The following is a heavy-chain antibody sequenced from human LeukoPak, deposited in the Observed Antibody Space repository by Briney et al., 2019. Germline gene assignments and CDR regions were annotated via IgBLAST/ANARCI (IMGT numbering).Heavy chain of an antibody. Sequence: GGSLRLSCEVSGFTFSDHYMSWVRQAPGTGLEWVGRIKSKTGGGTTDYAAPVKGRFTISRDDSKNTLFLQMNSLKTEDTAVYYCTTDSLGLYYYDSSGYCFDYWGQGTLVTVSA. CDR1: GFTFSDHY. CDR2: IKSKTGGGTT. D-gene: IGHD3-22*01. CDR3: TTDSLGLYYYDSSGYCFDY. J-gene: IGHJ4*02. V-gene: IGHV3-15*01.